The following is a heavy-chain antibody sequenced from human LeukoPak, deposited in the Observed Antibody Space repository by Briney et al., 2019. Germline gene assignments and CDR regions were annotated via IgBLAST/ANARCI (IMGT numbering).Heavy chain of an antibody. D-gene: IGHD6-19*01. CDR2: IRSKAYSATA. V-gene: IGHV3-49*04. CDR1: GFTFGDYA. J-gene: IGHJ3*02. Sequence: PGGSLRLSCTASGFTFGDYAMSWVRQAPGKGLEWVGFIRSKAYSATAEYAASVKGRFSISRDDSKSIAHLQMNGLKTEDTAVYYCARRAVASQAFDIWGQGTMVTVSS. CDR3: ARRAVASQAFDI.